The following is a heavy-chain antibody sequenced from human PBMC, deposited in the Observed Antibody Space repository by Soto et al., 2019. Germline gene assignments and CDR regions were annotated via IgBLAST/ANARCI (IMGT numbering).Heavy chain of an antibody. J-gene: IGHJ6*02. CDR1: GFTFSTYW. CDR2: INSDGSST. Sequence: EVQLVESGGGLVQPGGSLRLSCAASGFTFSTYWIHWVRQAPGKGLVWVSRINSDGSSTNYADSVKDRFTISRDNAKNTLFLQMNSLRAEDTAVYYCARDRWGGGRDMDVWGQGTTVTVSS. CDR3: ARDRWGGGRDMDV. D-gene: IGHD3-10*01. V-gene: IGHV3-74*01.